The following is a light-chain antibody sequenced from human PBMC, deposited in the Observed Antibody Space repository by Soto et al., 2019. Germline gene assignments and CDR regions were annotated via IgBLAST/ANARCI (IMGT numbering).Light chain of an antibody. Sequence: QSVLSQPPSASGTPGQRVTISCSVSSSNIGTNSVNWYQQLPETAPKLLIYSNNQRPSGVPDRFSGSKSGTSASLAISGLQSEDEADYYCTAWDDNLSLVVFGGGTQLTVL. J-gene: IGLJ2*01. V-gene: IGLV1-44*01. CDR1: SSNIGTNS. CDR2: SNN. CDR3: TAWDDNLSLVV.